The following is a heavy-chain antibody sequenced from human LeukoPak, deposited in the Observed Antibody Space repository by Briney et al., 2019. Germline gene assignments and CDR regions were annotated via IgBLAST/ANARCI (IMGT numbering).Heavy chain of an antibody. CDR2: IYTGGSA. CDR3: ARAKDNYRGNDAFDI. CDR1: GGSISPYY. Sequence: SETLSLTCTVSGGSISPYYWSWIRQPAGKGLEWVGRIYTGGSANYNPSLKSRVTMSVDPSKNQFSLKLSSVTAADTAVYYCARAKDNYRGNDAFDIWGQGTMVTVSS. V-gene: IGHV4-4*07. J-gene: IGHJ3*02. D-gene: IGHD4/OR15-4a*01.